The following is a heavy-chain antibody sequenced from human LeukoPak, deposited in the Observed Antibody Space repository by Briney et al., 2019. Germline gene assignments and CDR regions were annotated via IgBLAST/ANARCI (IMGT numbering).Heavy chain of an antibody. J-gene: IGHJ4*02. D-gene: IGHD3-22*01. CDR2: ISSSCGYI. Sequence: GRSLRLSCAASGFTFSSYSMNWVRQAPGKGLEWVSSISSSCGYIFDADSVKGRFTISRDNAKNSLYLQMNSLRAEDTAVYYCARGPNYYDSSGYYSEYWGQGTLVTVSS. V-gene: IGHV3-21*01. CDR3: ARGPNYYDSSGYYSEY. CDR1: GFTFSSYS.